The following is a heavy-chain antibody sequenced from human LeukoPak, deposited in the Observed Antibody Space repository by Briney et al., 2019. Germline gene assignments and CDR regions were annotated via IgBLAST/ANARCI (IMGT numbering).Heavy chain of an antibody. Sequence: PSETLSLTCTVSGGSISSYYWSWIRQPPGKGLEWIGYIYYSGSTNYNPSLKSRVTMSVDTSKNQFSLKLSSVTAADTAVYYCARDQTYGSGSYYNRYYGMDVWGQGTTVTVSS. J-gene: IGHJ6*02. D-gene: IGHD3-10*01. CDR2: IYYSGST. CDR1: GGSISSYY. CDR3: ARDQTYGSGSYYNRYYGMDV. V-gene: IGHV4-59*12.